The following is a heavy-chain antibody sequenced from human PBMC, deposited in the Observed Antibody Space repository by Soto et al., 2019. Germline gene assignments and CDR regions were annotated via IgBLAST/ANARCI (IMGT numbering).Heavy chain of an antibody. D-gene: IGHD2-15*01. V-gene: IGHV4-34*10. CDR2: INHSGIT. J-gene: IGHJ4*02. Sequence: SELQPHTYAVYGGYFRGYFWSWIRQPPGKGLEWIGEINHSGITSYSPSLGSRVTTSVDTPKNQFSLRLRSVTAADTAIYYCARRFCSDSYCSYFDYWGRGTLVTVSS. CDR3: ARRFCSDSYCSYFDY. CDR1: GGYFRGYF.